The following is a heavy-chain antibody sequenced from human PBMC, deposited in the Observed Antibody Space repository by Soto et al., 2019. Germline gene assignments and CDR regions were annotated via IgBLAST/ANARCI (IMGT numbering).Heavy chain of an antibody. CDR3: ARRYGASFDY. Sequence: KSSETLSLTCTVSGGSISTYYWSWIRQPPGKGLEWIGYIYYSGSTNYNPSLKSRVTISVDTSKNQFSLKLSSVTAADTAVYYCARRYGASFDYWGQGTLVTSPQ. V-gene: IGHV4-59*01. CDR2: IYYSGST. CDR1: GGSISTYY. D-gene: IGHD4-17*01. J-gene: IGHJ4*02.